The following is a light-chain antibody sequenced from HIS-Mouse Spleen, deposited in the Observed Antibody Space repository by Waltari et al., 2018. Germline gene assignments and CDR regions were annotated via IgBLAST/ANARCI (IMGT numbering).Light chain of an antibody. CDR2: CAS. J-gene: IGKJ1*01. V-gene: IGKV3-20*01. Sequence: EIVFTQSPGTLSLSPGERATLSCRASQSVSSSYLAWYQQKPGQAPRLLLYCASSRATGIPDRFSGSGSGTDFTLTISRLEPEDFAVYYCQQYGSSPRTFGQGTKVEIK. CDR3: QQYGSSPRT. CDR1: QSVSSSY.